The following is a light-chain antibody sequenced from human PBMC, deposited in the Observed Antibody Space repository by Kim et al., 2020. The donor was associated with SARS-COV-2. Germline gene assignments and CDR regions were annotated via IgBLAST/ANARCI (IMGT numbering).Light chain of an antibody. CDR3: CSYAGTYTWV. CDR1: SSDVGGYDH. V-gene: IGLV2-11*01. CDR2: DVT. J-gene: IGLJ3*02. Sequence: QSALTQPRSVSASPGQSVTISCTGSSSDVGGYDHVSWYQHHPGKAPKFIIYDVTKRPLGVADRFSGSKSANTASLTISGLQAEDEADYYCCSYAGTYTWVFGGGTQLTAL.